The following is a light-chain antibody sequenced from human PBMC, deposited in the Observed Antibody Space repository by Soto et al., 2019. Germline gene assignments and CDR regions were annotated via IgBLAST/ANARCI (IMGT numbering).Light chain of an antibody. V-gene: IGKV1-5*03. CDR1: QKIIIW. J-gene: IGKJ2*01. Sequence: DIQMTQSPSTLSASVGDRVTITCRASQKIIIWLAWYQQKPGKAPKLLIYKASSLESGVPSRFSGSGSGTEFTLTISSLQPDDFGTYYCQQYKSYPYTFGQGTKLEIK. CDR2: KAS. CDR3: QQYKSYPYT.